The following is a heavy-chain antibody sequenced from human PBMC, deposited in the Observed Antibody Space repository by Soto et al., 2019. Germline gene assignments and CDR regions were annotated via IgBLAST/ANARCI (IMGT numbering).Heavy chain of an antibody. V-gene: IGHV3-72*01. CDR1: GFTFSDHY. CDR3: VSVSGSYYYDY. Sequence: PGGALRVSCAASGFTFSDHYMDWVRQAPGQGLEWVGRTRNKATSYTTEYAASVKGRFTISRDDSKNSLYLQMNSLKTEDTALYYCVSVSGSYYYDYWGQGTLVTVSS. J-gene: IGHJ4*02. D-gene: IGHD3-10*01. CDR2: TRNKATSYTT.